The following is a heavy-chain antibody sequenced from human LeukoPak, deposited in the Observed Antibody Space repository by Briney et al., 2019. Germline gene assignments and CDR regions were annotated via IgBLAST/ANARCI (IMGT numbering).Heavy chain of an antibody. CDR2: IWYDGSNK. J-gene: IGHJ4*02. CDR3: ARDFAGGSLMGLFDY. V-gene: IGHV3-33*01. CDR1: GFPFSSYG. D-gene: IGHD1-26*01. Sequence: GALRLSCAASGFPFSSYGMHWVRQAPGKGLEWVAVIWYDGSNKYYADSVKGRFTISRDNSKNTLYLQMNSLRAEDTAVYYCARDFAGGSLMGLFDYWGQGTLVTVSS.